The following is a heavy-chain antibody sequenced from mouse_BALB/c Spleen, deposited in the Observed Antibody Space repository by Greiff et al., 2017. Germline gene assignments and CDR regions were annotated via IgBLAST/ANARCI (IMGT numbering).Heavy chain of an antibody. CDR1: GFTFSDYG. V-gene: IGHV5-15*02. Sequence: EVNVVESGGGLVQPGGSRKLSCAASGFTFSDYGMAWVRQAPGKGPEWVAFISNLAYSIYYADTVTGRFTISRENAKNTLYPEMSSLRSEDTAMYYCARERGNSFDYWGQGTTLTVSS. CDR2: ISNLAYSI. CDR3: ARERGNSFDY. J-gene: IGHJ2*01. D-gene: IGHD2-1*01.